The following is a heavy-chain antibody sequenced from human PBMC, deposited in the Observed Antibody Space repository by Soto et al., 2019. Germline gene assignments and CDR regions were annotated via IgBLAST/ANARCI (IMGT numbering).Heavy chain of an antibody. CDR3: ARASVMVTAIYYFDY. V-gene: IGHV1-69*13. J-gene: IGHJ4*02. Sequence: ASVKVSCQASVGTFSSYALSWVRHAPGQGLEWMGGSIPIFGTANYAQKFQGRVTSTADESTSTAYMELSSLRSEDTAVYYCARASVMVTAIYYFDYWGQGTLVTVSS. CDR1: VGTFSSYA. CDR2: SIPIFGTA. D-gene: IGHD2-21*02.